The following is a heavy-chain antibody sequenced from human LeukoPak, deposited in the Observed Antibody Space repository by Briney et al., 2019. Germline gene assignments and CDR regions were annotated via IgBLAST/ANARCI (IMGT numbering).Heavy chain of an antibody. CDR1: GLTVSSNY. Sequence: WGSLRISFAAPGLTVSSNYMTLVRPGQGEGLGLGSIIYSGGTTHYADSVKGRFTISRDNSKNTLYLQMNSLRAEDTAVYYCARLLYYYDSSIYQRYFDYWGQGTLVTVSS. CDR3: ARLLYYYDSSIYQRYFDY. V-gene: IGHV3-53*01. J-gene: IGHJ4*02. D-gene: IGHD3-22*01. CDR2: IYSGGTT.